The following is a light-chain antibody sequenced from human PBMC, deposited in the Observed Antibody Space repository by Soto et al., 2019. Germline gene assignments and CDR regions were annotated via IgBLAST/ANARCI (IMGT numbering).Light chain of an antibody. CDR2: GSF. V-gene: IGKV1-6*01. CDR1: QDIRTE. J-gene: IGKJ1*01. Sequence: AIQMTQSPSSLSASVGDRVTITCRASQDIRTELGWYQQKPGRAPLLLIYGSFNLHSGVPSRFSGSGSGTDFTLTINSLQPEDFATYYCLQDLTYPRTFGQGTKVEIK. CDR3: LQDLTYPRT.